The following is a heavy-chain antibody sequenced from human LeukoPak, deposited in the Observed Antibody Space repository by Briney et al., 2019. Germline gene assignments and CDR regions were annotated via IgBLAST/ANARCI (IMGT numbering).Heavy chain of an antibody. CDR1: GGTFSSYA. J-gene: IGHJ3*02. V-gene: IGHV1-69*04. CDR3: ARGRDKRGAFDI. CDR2: IIPILGIA. Sequence: VASVEVSCKASGGTFSSYAISWVRQAPGQGLEWMGRIIPILGIANYAQKFQGRVTITADKSTSTAYMELSSLRSEDTAVYYCARGRDKRGAFDIWGQGTMVTVSS. D-gene: IGHD3-10*01.